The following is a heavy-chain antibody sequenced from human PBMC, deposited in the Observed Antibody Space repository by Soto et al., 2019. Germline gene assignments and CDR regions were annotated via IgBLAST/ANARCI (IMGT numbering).Heavy chain of an antibody. CDR2: ISAYNGNT. J-gene: IGHJ4*02. CDR3: ARDPPPPDY. CDR1: GYTFASYA. Sequence: QVQLVQSGAEVKKPGASVKVSCKASGYTFASYAISWMRQAPGQGLEWMGWISAYNGNTNYAQKRQGRVTMTQATPTSTAYMELRSLRSDDTAVYYCARDPPPPDYWGQGTLVTVSS. V-gene: IGHV1-18*01.